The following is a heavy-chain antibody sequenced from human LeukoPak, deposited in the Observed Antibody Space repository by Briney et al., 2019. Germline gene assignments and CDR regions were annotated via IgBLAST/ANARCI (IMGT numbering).Heavy chain of an antibody. Sequence: GGSLRLFCAASGFTFSSYAMSWVRRAPGKGLEWVSGISDSGDRAHYADSVKGRFTISRDNSKNTLYLQMNSLRAEDTAVYFCAKQTTGYSGSGVDYWGQGTLVTVSS. V-gene: IGHV3-23*01. CDR1: GFTFSSYA. CDR2: ISDSGDRA. CDR3: AKQTTGYSGSGVDY. J-gene: IGHJ4*02. D-gene: IGHD3-10*01.